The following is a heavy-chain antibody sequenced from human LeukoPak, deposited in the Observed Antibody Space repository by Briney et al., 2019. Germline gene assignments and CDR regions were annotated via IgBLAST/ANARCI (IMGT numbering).Heavy chain of an antibody. V-gene: IGHV3-66*01. CDR2: TYVSGNT. CDR1: GIDVSSNY. Sequence: SGGSLRLSCTVSGIDVSSNYISWVRQAPGKGLEWVSVTYVSGNTYYADSVKGRFIVSRDNSKNTLYLEMYSLRVEDTGVYYCAREVGAWGQGTLVTVSS. J-gene: IGHJ5*02. D-gene: IGHD1-26*01. CDR3: AREVGA.